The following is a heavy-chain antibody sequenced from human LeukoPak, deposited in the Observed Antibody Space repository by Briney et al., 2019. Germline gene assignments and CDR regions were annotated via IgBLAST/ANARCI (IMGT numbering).Heavy chain of an antibody. D-gene: IGHD3-10*01. Sequence: SVKVSCKASGGAFSSYAISWVRQAPGQGLEWMGGIIPIFGTANYAQKFQGRVTITADKSTSTAYMELSSLRSEDTAVYYCARRTMVRGVRNWFDPWGQGTLVTVSS. J-gene: IGHJ5*02. V-gene: IGHV1-69*06. CDR2: IIPIFGTA. CDR1: GGAFSSYA. CDR3: ARRTMVRGVRNWFDP.